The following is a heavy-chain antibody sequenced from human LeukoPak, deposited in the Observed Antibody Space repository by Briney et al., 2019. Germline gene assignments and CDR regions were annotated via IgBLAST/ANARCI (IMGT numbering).Heavy chain of an antibody. D-gene: IGHD1-14*01. V-gene: IGHV1-2*02. CDR3: ARDPETGGAFDI. J-gene: IGHJ3*02. CDR1: GYTFTGYY. Sequence: ASVKVSCKASGYTFTGYYMHWVRQAPGQGLEWMGWINPNSGGTNYAQKFQGRVTMTRDTPISTAYMELSRLRSDDTAVYYCARDPETGGAFDIWGQGTMVTVSS. CDR2: INPNSGGT.